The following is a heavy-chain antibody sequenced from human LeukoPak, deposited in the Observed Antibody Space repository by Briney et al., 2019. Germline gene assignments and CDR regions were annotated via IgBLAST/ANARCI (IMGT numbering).Heavy chain of an antibody. V-gene: IGHV3-30*02. J-gene: IGHJ6*04. CDR3: ARDLHGSRDV. CDR2: LRAGGPYGTEK. Sequence: GGSLRLSCAASGFNFNTFIMHWVRQAPGKGLEWVTFLRAGGPYGTEKFYADSVKGRFTISTDNSKNTLFLEMNSLRPEDTAVYYCARDLHGSRDVWGKGTTVTVSS. CDR1: GFNFNTFI. D-gene: IGHD3-10*01.